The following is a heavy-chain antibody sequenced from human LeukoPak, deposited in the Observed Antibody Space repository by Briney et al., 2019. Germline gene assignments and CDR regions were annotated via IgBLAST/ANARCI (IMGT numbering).Heavy chain of an antibody. D-gene: IGHD1-26*01. J-gene: IGHJ4*02. CDR2: TNNDGSST. CDR1: GFTFSSCW. CDR3: VREVSGSSYFDY. Sequence: GGSLRLSCAASGFTFSSCWMHGVRQAPGKGLVWVSRTNNDGSSTSYADSVKGRFTISRDNAKNTLYLQMNSLRAEDTAVYYCVREVSGSSYFDYWGQGTLVTVSS. V-gene: IGHV3-74*01.